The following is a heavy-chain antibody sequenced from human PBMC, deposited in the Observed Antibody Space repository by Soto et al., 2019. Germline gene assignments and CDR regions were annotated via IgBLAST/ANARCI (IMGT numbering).Heavy chain of an antibody. CDR1: GFSFRSYW. J-gene: IGHJ4*02. Sequence: GGSLRPSCAASGFSFRSYWMSWVRQAPGKGLEWVANIKQDGSEKYYADSVKRRFTISRDNAQNSLYLQMNSLRAEDTAMYYCALGGYDDNSGSFDYWGQGALVTVSS. D-gene: IGHD3-22*01. V-gene: IGHV3-7*03. CDR3: ALGGYDDNSGSFDY. CDR2: IKQDGSEK.